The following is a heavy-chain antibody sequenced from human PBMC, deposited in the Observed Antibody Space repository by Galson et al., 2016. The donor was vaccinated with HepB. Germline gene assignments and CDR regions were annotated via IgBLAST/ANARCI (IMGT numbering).Heavy chain of an antibody. D-gene: IGHD1-26*01. CDR1: GGSISGYY. J-gene: IGHJ3*01. V-gene: IGHV4-59*01. Sequence: ETLSLTCTVSGGSISGYYWSWFQQPPGKGLESVGSTYYNGSTNYNPSLKSRVTISVDTSKIRFSLNLSSVTAADTAVYFCARGSGPGYSGRYPYSFDAWGRGTMVTVSS. CDR2: TYYNGST. CDR3: ARGSGPGYSGRYPYSFDA.